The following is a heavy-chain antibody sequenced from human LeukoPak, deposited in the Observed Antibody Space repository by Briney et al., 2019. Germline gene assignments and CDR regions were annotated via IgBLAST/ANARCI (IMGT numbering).Heavy chain of an antibody. J-gene: IGHJ5*02. V-gene: IGHV5-51*01. D-gene: IGHD6-13*01. Sequence: GESLKISCKGSGYNFSNYWIAWVRQMPGRGLEWMGIIYPGDSDTRYSPSFQGQVTISADKSISTAYLQWSSLKASDTAMYYCARQHSSSWDNWFDPWGQGTLVTVSS. CDR2: IYPGDSDT. CDR1: GYNFSNYW. CDR3: ARQHSSSWDNWFDP.